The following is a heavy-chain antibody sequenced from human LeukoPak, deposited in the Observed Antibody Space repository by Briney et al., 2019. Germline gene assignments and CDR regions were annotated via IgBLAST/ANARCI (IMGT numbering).Heavy chain of an antibody. Sequence: WGSLRLSCAASGFTFSIYGMHWVRQAPGKGLEWVAVIWYDGSNKYYADSVKGRFTISRDNSKNTLYLQMNSLRAEDTAVYYCARDGSDSGSYPDFDYWGQGTLVTVSS. J-gene: IGHJ4*02. CDR1: GFTFSIYG. D-gene: IGHD3-10*01. CDR2: IWYDGSNK. V-gene: IGHV3-33*01. CDR3: ARDGSDSGSYPDFDY.